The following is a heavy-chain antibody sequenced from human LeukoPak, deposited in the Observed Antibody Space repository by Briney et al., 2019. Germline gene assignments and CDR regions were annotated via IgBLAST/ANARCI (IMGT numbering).Heavy chain of an antibody. V-gene: IGHV3-66*01. CDR3: ARAGYSNGWYYDY. D-gene: IGHD6-19*01. CDR1: GFTVSSNY. CDR2: IYSGGST. Sequence: GGSLRLSCAASGFTVSSNYMSWVRQAPGKGLEWVSVIYSGGSTYYADSVKGRFTISRDNSKNTLHLQMNSLRAEDTAVYYCARAGYSNGWYYDYWGQGTLVTVSS. J-gene: IGHJ4*02.